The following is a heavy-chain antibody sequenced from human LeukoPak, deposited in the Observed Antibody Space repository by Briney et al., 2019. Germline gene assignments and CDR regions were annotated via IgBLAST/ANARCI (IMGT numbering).Heavy chain of an antibody. D-gene: IGHD6-19*01. CDR2: ISWNSGSI. CDR1: GFTFDDYA. V-gene: IGHV3-9*01. CDR3: AKSGVAVAGIDY. Sequence: PGGSLRLSCAASGFTFDDYAMHWVRQAPGKGLEWVSGISWNSGSIGYADSVKGRFTISRDNAKNSLYLQMNSLRAEDTALYYCAKSGVAVAGIDYWGQGTLVTVSS. J-gene: IGHJ4*02.